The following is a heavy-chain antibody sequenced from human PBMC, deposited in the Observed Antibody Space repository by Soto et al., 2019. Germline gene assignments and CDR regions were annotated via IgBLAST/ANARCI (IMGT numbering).Heavy chain of an antibody. J-gene: IGHJ6*02. CDR1: GGTFTGNP. D-gene: IGHD6-6*01. CDR2: IIPMFGTT. Sequence: QVQLVQSGAEVKKPGSSVKVSCKASGGTFTGNPISWVRQAPGRGLEWLGGIIPMFGTTNYAQKFQGRVTITADESTTTAYMELNSLISEDTAVYYCARENSIASLSYYYGMEGWGQGTTVTVSS. V-gene: IGHV1-69*01. CDR3: ARENSIASLSYYYGMEG.